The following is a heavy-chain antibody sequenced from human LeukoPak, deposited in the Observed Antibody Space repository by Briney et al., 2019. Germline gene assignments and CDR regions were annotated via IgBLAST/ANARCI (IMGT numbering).Heavy chain of an antibody. CDR3: ARDILQTRQAPVAGTFDY. CDR2: IKQDGSEK. J-gene: IGHJ4*02. Sequence: PGGSLRLSCAASGFTFSSYWMSWVRQAPGKGLEWVANIKQDGSEKYYVDSVKGRFTISRDNAKNSLYLQMNSLRAEDTAVYYCARDILQTRQAPVAGTFDYWGQGTLVTVSS. D-gene: IGHD6-19*01. CDR1: GFTFSSYW. V-gene: IGHV3-7*01.